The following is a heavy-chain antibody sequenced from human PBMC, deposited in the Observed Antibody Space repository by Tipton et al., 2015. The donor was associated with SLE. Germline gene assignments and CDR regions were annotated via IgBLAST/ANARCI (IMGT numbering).Heavy chain of an antibody. CDR2: INSDGSST. D-gene: IGHD2-8*01. CDR1: GFTFSTYW. J-gene: IGHJ4*02. Sequence: SLRLSCAASGFTFSTYWMHSVRQAPGKGLVWVSRINSDGSSTSYADSVKGRFTISRDNAKNTLYLQMNSLRAEDTAVYYCARDGAHGRSEFDYWGQGTLVTVSS. V-gene: IGHV3-74*01. CDR3: ARDGAHGRSEFDY.